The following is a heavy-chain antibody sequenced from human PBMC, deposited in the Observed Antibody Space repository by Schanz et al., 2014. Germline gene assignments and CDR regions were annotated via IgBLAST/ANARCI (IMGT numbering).Heavy chain of an antibody. CDR1: SASIRTYY. CDR3: AKFLYDDPS. CDR2: IHQSGGT. D-gene: IGHD3-3*01. J-gene: IGHJ5*02. Sequence: QVQLQESGPGLVKPSETLSLTCTVSSASIRTYYWSWIRQPPGKGLEWIGYIHQSGGTNYNPSLKSRVPILFDTSKNQFSLRLTSLTAADTAVYYCAKFLYDDPSWGQGTLVTVSS. V-gene: IGHV4-59*08.